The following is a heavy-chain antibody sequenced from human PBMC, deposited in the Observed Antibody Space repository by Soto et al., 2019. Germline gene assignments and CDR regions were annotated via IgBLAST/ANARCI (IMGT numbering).Heavy chain of an antibody. CDR3: ATSGGGCYLS. CDR2: LNPNSGDT. J-gene: IGHJ5*02. CDR1: GYTFSSYD. Sequence: QVQLVQSGAEVKKPGASVKVSCKASGYTFSSYDINWVRQATGQGLEWMGWLNPNSGDTGYAQKFQGRVTLTRNTSINTSYIELSRLPSDETAVYYCATSGGGCYLSWGQGTLVTVSS. D-gene: IGHD2-15*01. V-gene: IGHV1-8*01.